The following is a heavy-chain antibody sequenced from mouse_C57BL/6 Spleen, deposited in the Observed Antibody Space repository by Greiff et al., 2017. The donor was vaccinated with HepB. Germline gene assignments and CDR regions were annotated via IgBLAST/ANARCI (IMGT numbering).Heavy chain of an antibody. Sequence: QVQLQQSGAELVKPGASVKISCKASGYAFSSYWMNWVKQRPGKGLEWIGQIYPGDGDTNYNGKFKGKATLTADKSSSTAYMQLSSLTSEDSAVYFCARGGNYERDYFDYWGQGTTLTVSS. CDR3: ARGGNYERDYFDY. CDR2: IYPGDGDT. J-gene: IGHJ2*01. V-gene: IGHV1-80*01. D-gene: IGHD2-1*01. CDR1: GYAFSSYW.